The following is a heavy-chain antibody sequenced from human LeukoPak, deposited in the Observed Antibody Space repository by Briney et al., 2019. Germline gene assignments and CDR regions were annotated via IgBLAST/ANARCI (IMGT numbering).Heavy chain of an antibody. CDR1: RFTFTNAW. CDR2: IKSKGDGETT. V-gene: IGHV3-15*01. D-gene: IGHD4/OR15-4a*01. Sequence: AGGSLRLSCAASRFTFTNAWMNWVRQAPGKGLEWVGRIKSKGDGETTDYAAPVKGRFTISRDDSNNMVYLQMNSLKIEDTAVYYCAIDEPNYAPYDFDYWGQGTLVSISS. J-gene: IGHJ4*02. CDR3: AIDEPNYAPYDFDY.